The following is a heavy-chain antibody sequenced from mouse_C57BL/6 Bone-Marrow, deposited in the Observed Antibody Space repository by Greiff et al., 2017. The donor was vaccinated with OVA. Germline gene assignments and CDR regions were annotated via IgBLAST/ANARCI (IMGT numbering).Heavy chain of an antibody. CDR3: GGGYGGGDGAY. CDR2: INPYNGGT. V-gene: IGHV1-19*01. CDR1: GYTFTDYY. J-gene: IGHJ3*01. D-gene: IGHD2-2*01. Sequence: VQLQQSGPVLVKPGASVKMSCKASGYTFTDYYMNWVKQSHGKSLEWIGVINPYNGGTSYNQKFKGKATLTVDKSSSTAYMELNSLTSEDSAVXYCGGGYGGGDGAYWGQGTLVTVSA.